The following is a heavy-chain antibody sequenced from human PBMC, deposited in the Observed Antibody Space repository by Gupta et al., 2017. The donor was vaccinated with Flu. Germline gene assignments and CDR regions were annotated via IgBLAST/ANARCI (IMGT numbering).Heavy chain of an antibody. CDR3: AKERTTVTTPFDY. CDR2: ISGSGGVT. D-gene: IGHD4-4*01. V-gene: IGHV3-23*01. Sequence: FSAYAMSWVRQAPGKGLECVSSISGSGGVTYYADAVKGRFTISRDNSKNTLYLQMNSLRPEDTAVYYCAKERTTVTTPFDYWGQGAPVTVSS. J-gene: IGHJ4*02. CDR1: FSAYA.